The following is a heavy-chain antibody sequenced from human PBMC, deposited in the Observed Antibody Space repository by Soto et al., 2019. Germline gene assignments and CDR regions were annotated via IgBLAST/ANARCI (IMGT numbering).Heavy chain of an antibody. D-gene: IGHD6-6*01. V-gene: IGHV1-2*04. J-gene: IGHJ5*02. CDR2: INPNSGGT. CDR3: ARDQGIAARPGYNWFDP. CDR1: GYTFTGYY. Sequence: ASVKVSCKASGYTFTGYYMHWVRQAPGQGLEWMGWINPNSGGTNYAQKFQGWVTMTRDTSISTAYMELSRLRSDDTAVYYCARDQGIAARPGYNWFDPWGKEPLVTVS.